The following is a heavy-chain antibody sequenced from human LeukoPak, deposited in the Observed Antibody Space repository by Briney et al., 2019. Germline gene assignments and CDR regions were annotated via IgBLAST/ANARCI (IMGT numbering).Heavy chain of an antibody. J-gene: IGHJ4*02. Sequence: GASVKVSCKASGFTFTSSAVQWVRQARGQRLEWIGWIVVGSGNTNYAQKFQERVSITRDMSTSTAYTELTSLRSEGTAVYYCASETVGAVPLDYWGQGTLVTVSS. CDR3: ASETVGAVPLDY. V-gene: IGHV1-58*01. CDR1: GFTFTSSA. CDR2: IVVGSGNT. D-gene: IGHD1-26*01.